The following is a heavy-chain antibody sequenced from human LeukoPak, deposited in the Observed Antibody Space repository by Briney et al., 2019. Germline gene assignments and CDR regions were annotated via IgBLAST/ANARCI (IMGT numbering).Heavy chain of an antibody. V-gene: IGHV3-53*01. CDR2: IYSEGTT. J-gene: IGHJ6*03. D-gene: IGHD5-12*01. CDR3: ARPTTCYYMDV. Sequence: GGSLRLSCAASGFAVSNNYMSWVRQAPGKGLEWVSVIYSEGTTYYGDAVKGRFTISRDDSKNTLYLQMNSLRAEDTAVYYCARPTTCYYMDVWGKGTSATVSS. CDR1: GFAVSNNY.